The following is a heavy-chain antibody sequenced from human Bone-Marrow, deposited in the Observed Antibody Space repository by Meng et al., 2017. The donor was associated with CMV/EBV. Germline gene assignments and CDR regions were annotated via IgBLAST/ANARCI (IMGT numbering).Heavy chain of an antibody. CDR2: IRSKAYGGTT. Sequence: GGSLRLSCTASGFTFGDYAMSWVRQAPGKGLEWVGCIRSKAYGGTTEYAASVKGRFTISRDDSKSIAYLQMNSLKTEDTAVYYCTRGAPPPSYYDFWSGYYPFDYWGQGTLVTVSS. J-gene: IGHJ4*02. V-gene: IGHV3-49*04. CDR3: TRGAPPPSYYDFWSGYYPFDY. D-gene: IGHD3-3*01. CDR1: GFTFGDYA.